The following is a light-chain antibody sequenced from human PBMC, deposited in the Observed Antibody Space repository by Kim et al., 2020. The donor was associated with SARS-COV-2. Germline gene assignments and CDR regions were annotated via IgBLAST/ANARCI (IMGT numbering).Light chain of an antibody. Sequence: GQKVTISCSGSSSNIGNNYVSWYQQLPGTAPKLLIYDNNKRPSGIPDRFSGSKSGTSATLGITGLLTGDEADYYCGTWDSSLSAGVFGGGTQLTVL. CDR1: SSNIGNNY. CDR3: GTWDSSLSAGV. CDR2: DNN. J-gene: IGLJ3*02. V-gene: IGLV1-51*01.